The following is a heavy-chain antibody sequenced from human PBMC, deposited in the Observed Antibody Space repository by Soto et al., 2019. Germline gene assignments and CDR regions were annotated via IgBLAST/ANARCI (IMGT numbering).Heavy chain of an antibody. CDR1: GFTFSSYW. V-gene: IGHV3-7*03. CDR2: IKQDGSEK. J-gene: IGHJ6*03. D-gene: IGHD5-12*01. Sequence: GGSLRLSCAASGFTFSSYWMSWVRQAPGKGLEWVANIKQDGSEKYYVDSVKGRFTISRDNAKNSLYLQMNSLRAEDTAVYYCARYGGGYDYNYYYYYYMDVWGKGTTVTVSS. CDR3: ARYGGGYDYNYYYYYYMDV.